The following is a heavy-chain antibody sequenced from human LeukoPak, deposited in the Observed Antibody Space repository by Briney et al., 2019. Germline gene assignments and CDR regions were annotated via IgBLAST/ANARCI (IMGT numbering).Heavy chain of an antibody. D-gene: IGHD2-21*02. CDR2: IIPIFGTA. J-gene: IGHJ6*02. V-gene: IGHV1-69*13. Sequence: SVTVSCKASGGTFSSYAISWVRQAPGQGLEWMGGIIPIFGTANYAQKFQGRVTITADESTSTAYMELSSLRSEDTAVYYCARTYCGGDCYSDYYYGMDVWGQGTTVTVSS. CDR1: GGTFSSYA. CDR3: ARTYCGGDCYSDYYYGMDV.